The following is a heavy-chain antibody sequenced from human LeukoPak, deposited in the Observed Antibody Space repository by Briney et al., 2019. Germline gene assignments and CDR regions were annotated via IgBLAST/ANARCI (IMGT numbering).Heavy chain of an antibody. CDR2: VSHSGST. Sequence: PSETLSLTCTVSGGSISGYYRSWLRQPPGKGLEWIAYVSHSGSTNYNPSLMSRVTMSKDTSKNQFSLKLSSVTAADTAVYYCARGAGWYDYWGQGTLVAVSS. J-gene: IGHJ4*02. D-gene: IGHD6-19*01. CDR1: GGSISGYY. CDR3: ARGAGWYDY. V-gene: IGHV4-59*01.